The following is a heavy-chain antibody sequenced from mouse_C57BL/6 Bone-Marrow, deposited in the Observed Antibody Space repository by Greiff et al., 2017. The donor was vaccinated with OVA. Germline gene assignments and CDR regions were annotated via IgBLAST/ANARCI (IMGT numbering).Heavy chain of an antibody. J-gene: IGHJ3*01. CDR3: ARSHYGSSWFAY. CDR2: IYPRSGNT. Sequence: VQLVESGAELARPGASVKLSCKASGYTFTSYGISWVKQRTGQGLEWIGEIYPRSGNTYYNEKFKGKATLTADKSSSTAYMELRSLTSEDSAVYFCARSHYGSSWFAYWGQGTLVTVSA. V-gene: IGHV1-81*01. CDR1: GYTFTSYG. D-gene: IGHD1-1*01.